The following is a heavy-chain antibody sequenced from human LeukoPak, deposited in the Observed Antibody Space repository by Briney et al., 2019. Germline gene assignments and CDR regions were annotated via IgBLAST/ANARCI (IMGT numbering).Heavy chain of an antibody. D-gene: IGHD2-2*01. Sequence: GGSLRLSCAASGFTFSDYYMSWIRQAPGKGLEWVSYISSSGSTIYYADSVKGRFTISRDNSKNTLYLQMNSLRAEDTAVHYCAREGVGYCSSTSCGAFDIWGQGTMVTVSS. J-gene: IGHJ3*02. CDR2: ISSSGSTI. CDR3: AREGVGYCSSTSCGAFDI. V-gene: IGHV3-11*01. CDR1: GFTFSDYY.